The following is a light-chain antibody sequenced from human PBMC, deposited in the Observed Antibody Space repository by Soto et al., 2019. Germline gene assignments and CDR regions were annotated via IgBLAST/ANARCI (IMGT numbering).Light chain of an antibody. Sequence: DIVMTQSPDSLAVSLGERATINCKPSQSGFYNSNNKHYLAWYQHKPGQPPRLLIYWASTRESGVPDRFSGSGSGKDFTLTFSSLQPEDVAVYYCQQYYSTPLTFGGGTKVEIK. J-gene: IGKJ4*01. CDR3: QQYYSTPLT. V-gene: IGKV4-1*01. CDR1: QSGFYNSNNKHY. CDR2: WAS.